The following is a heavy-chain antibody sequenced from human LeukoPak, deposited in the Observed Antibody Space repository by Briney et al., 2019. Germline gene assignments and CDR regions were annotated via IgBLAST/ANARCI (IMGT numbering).Heavy chain of an antibody. V-gene: IGHV4-4*07. D-gene: IGHD1-26*01. CDR1: GASISSYY. CDR2: IYSSRS. Sequence: SETLSLTCTVSGASISSYYWSWIRQPAGKGLEWIGRIYSSRSIYNPSLKSRVTMSVDTSKNQFSLKLSSVTAADTAVYYCARAAGRDTTSGLDFDYWGQGILVTVSS. J-gene: IGHJ4*02. CDR3: ARAAGRDTTSGLDFDY.